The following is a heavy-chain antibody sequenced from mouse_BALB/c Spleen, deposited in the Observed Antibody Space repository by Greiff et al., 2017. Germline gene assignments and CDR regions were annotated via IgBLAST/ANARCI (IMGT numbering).Heavy chain of an antibody. D-gene: IGHD1-1*01. Sequence: EVMLVESGPSLVKPSQTLSLTCSVTGDSITSGYWNWIRKFPGNKLEYMGYISYSGSTYYNPSLKSRISITRDTSKNQYYLQLNSVTTEDTATYYCARYYYGSSYGGYAMDYWGQGTSVTVSS. J-gene: IGHJ4*01. V-gene: IGHV3-8*02. CDR3: ARYYYGSSYGGYAMDY. CDR1: GDSITSGY. CDR2: ISYSGST.